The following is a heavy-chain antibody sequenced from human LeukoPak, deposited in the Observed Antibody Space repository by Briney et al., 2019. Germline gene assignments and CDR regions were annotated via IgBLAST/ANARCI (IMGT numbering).Heavy chain of an antibody. V-gene: IGHV3-9*01. D-gene: IGHD2-2*02. J-gene: IGHJ4*02. Sequence: GGSLRLSCVASGFMFDDYAMHWIRQVPGKGLEWVSGITWNSRRITYADSVKGRFTISRDNSKNTLYLQMNSLRAEDTAVYYCAKDLGYCSSTSCYSPYDYWGQGTLVTVST. CDR1: GFMFDDYA. CDR3: AKDLGYCSSTSCYSPYDY. CDR2: ITWNSRRI.